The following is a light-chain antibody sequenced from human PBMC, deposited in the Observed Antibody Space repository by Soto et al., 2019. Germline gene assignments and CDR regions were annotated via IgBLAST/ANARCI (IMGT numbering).Light chain of an antibody. V-gene: IGKV1-5*03. CDR1: QSISTW. Sequence: DVQMTQSPSTLSASVGDRVTITCRASQSISTWLAWYQQKPGKAPNLLIHKASSLESGVPSRFSGSGFGAEFTLTISGLQPEDAATYYCQQYDNSWTFGQGTKVEI. J-gene: IGKJ1*01. CDR3: QQYDNSWT. CDR2: KAS.